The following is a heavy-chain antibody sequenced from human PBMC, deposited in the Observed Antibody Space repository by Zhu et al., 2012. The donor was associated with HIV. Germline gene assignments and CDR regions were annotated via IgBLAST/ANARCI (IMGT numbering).Heavy chain of an antibody. D-gene: IGHD6-6*01. J-gene: IGHJ4*02. V-gene: IGHV4-30-4*08. CDR3: ARGRFSSSVEQ. CDR1: RAPIRSDDFY. CDR2: IYYTGTT. Sequence: QVQLHESGPGLVKPSETLSLACTVSRAPIRSDDFYWSWVRQSRGKGLEWIGYIYYTGTTYYSPSFRGRVNISVDPSKNLFSLNPDSVTAADAAVYYCARGRFSSSVEQWGQGXPGHRLL.